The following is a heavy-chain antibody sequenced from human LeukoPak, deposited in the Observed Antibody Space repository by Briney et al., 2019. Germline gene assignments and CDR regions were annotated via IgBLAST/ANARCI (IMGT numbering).Heavy chain of an antibody. J-gene: IGHJ4*02. CDR2: INWNGATT. CDR3: ARLKINHGWKGGMDY. CDR1: GFTFDDHG. Sequence: GGSLRPSCAASGFTFDDHGMTWVRQVPGKGLEWVSNINWNGATTNYADSVKGRFTISRDNAKNSLYLQMNSLRAEDTAFYYCARLKINHGWKGGMDYWGQGTLVTVSS. D-gene: IGHD1-1*01. V-gene: IGHV3-20*04.